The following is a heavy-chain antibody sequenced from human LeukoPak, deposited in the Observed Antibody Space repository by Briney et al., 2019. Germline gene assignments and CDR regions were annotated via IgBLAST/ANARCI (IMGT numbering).Heavy chain of an antibody. V-gene: IGHV3-7*01. J-gene: IGHJ3*02. CDR1: GFTFNSDL. CDR2: TNLDGSEK. CDR3: AREVGRSGAYDI. Sequence: GGSLRLSCAASGFTFNSDLMAWVRQAPGKGLEWLANTNLDGSEKYSMNSVKGRFTISRDNAQNSLWLQMNSLRVEDTAVYYCAREVGRSGAYDIWGQGTMVTVSS. D-gene: IGHD3-10*01.